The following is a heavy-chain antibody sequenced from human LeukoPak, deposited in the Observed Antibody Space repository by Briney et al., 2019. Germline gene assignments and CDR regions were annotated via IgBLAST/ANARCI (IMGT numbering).Heavy chain of an antibody. V-gene: IGHV3-21*01. CDR3: AREAGYSSSWYYFDY. J-gene: IGHJ4*02. CDR1: GFTFSSYS. CDR2: ISSSSSYI. Sequence: GGSLILSCAASGFTFSSYSMNWVRRAPGKGLEWVSSISSSSSYIYYADSVKGRFTISRDNAKNSLYLQMNSLRAEDTAVYYCAREAGYSSSWYYFDYWGQGTLVTVSS. D-gene: IGHD6-13*01.